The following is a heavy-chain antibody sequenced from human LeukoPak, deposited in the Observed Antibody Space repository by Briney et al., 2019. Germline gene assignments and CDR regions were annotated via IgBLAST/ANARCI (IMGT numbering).Heavy chain of an antibody. D-gene: IGHD2-15*01. CDR1: GFTFDDYG. V-gene: IGHV3-20*04. Sequence: GGSLRLSXAASGFTFDDYGMSWVRQSPGKGLEWVSGINWNGGSTDYADSVKGRFTISRDSAKNSLYLQMNSLRVEDTAFYYCARGTGGGSSWGQGTLVTVSS. CDR3: ARGTGGGSS. CDR2: INWNGGST. J-gene: IGHJ5*02.